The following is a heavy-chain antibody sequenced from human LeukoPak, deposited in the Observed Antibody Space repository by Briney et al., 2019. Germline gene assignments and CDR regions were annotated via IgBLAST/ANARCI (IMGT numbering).Heavy chain of an antibody. CDR3: AGGGGVVPAVPDY. Sequence: SETLSLTCAVYGGSFSGYYWSWIRQPPGKGLEWIGEINHSGSTNYNPSLKSRVTISVDTSKNQFSLKLSSVTAADTAVYYCAGGGGVVPAVPDYWGQGTLVTVSS. V-gene: IGHV4-34*01. CDR2: INHSGST. D-gene: IGHD2-2*01. CDR1: GGSFSGYY. J-gene: IGHJ4*02.